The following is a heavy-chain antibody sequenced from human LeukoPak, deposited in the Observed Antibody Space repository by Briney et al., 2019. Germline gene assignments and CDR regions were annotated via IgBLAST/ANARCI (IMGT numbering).Heavy chain of an antibody. V-gene: IGHV4-61*02. CDR2: IYTSGST. J-gene: IGHJ5*02. Sequence: PSETLSLTCTVSGGSISSGSYYWCWIRQPAGKGLEWIGRIYTSGSTNYNPSLKSRVTISVDTSKNQFSLKLSSVTAADTAVYYCARGYNWFDPWGQGTLVTVSS. CDR3: ARGYNWFDP. CDR1: GGSISSGSYY.